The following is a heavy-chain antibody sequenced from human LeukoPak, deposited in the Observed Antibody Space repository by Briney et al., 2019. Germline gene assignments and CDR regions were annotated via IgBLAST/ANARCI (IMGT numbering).Heavy chain of an antibody. Sequence: PGTSLRLSCAASGLTFTSYDMNWVRQAPGKGLEWLSLISSSDTQVYYADSVKGRFTISRDNAKKTLYLQMNSLRAEDTAVYYCAREQLLRGIDYWGQGTRVTVSS. D-gene: IGHD3-10*01. V-gene: IGHV3-21*01. CDR2: ISSSDTQV. CDR1: GLTFTSYD. J-gene: IGHJ4*02. CDR3: AREQLLRGIDY.